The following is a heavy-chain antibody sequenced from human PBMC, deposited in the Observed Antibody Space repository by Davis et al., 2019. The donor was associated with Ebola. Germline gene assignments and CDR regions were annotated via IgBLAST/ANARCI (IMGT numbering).Heavy chain of an antibody. Sequence: AASVKVSCKASRYTFTSYYMHWVRQAPGQGLEWMGIINPSGGSTSYAQKLQGRVTMTTDTSTSTAYMELRSLRSDDTAVYYCARIGYDFWSGFDYWGQGTLVTVSS. V-gene: IGHV1-46*01. CDR2: INPSGGST. CDR1: RYTFTSYY. J-gene: IGHJ4*02. CDR3: ARIGYDFWSGFDY. D-gene: IGHD3-3*01.